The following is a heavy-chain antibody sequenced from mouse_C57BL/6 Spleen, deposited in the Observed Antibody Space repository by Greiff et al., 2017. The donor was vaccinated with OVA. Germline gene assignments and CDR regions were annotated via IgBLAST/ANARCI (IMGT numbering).Heavy chain of an antibody. D-gene: IGHD4-1*01. CDR3: ARSGELAWFAY. Sequence: EVKVVESGGGLVKPGGSLKLSCAASGFTFSSYAMSWVRQTPEKRLEWVATISDGGSYTYYPDNVKGRFTISRDNAKNNLYLQMSHLKSEDTAMYYCARSGELAWFAYWGQGTLVTVSA. CDR1: GFTFSSYA. CDR2: ISDGGSYT. V-gene: IGHV5-4*03. J-gene: IGHJ3*01.